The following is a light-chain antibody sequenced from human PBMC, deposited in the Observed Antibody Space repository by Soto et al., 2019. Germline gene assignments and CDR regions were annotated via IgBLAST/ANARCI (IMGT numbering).Light chain of an antibody. CDR2: DVS. CDR1: SSDVGEYKY. V-gene: IGLV2-14*03. CDR3: SAYTTSIALYV. Sequence: SAVTHPASVSGSPGQSITISCTETSSDVGEYKYVSWYQQHPGTAPKLIIYDVSNRPSGVSNRLSGSKSGSTASLTISGLQAEDEADYYCSAYTTSIALYVFGAGTKVTVL. J-gene: IGLJ1*01.